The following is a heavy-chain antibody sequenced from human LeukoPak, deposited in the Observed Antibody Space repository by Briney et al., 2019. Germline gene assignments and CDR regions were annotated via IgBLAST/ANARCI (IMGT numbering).Heavy chain of an antibody. V-gene: IGHV3-30*03. J-gene: IGHJ4*02. CDR3: ARDRAWNYFDY. Sequence: GGSLRLSCAASGFIFSSYGMHWVRQAPGKGLEWVAVISYDGSHKYYADSVEGRFTISRDNSKNTLYLQMDSLRAEDTAVYYCARDRAWNYFDYWGQGTLVTVSS. CDR2: ISYDGSHK. D-gene: IGHD3-3*01. CDR1: GFIFSSYG.